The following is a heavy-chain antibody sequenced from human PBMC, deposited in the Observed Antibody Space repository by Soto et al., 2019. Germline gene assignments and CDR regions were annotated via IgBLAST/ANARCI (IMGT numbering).Heavy chain of an antibody. V-gene: IGHV3-30-3*01. J-gene: IGHJ6*02. CDR3: ARDRIASGLRAMDV. CDR2: ISYNGNNNE. CDR1: GFTFSSHA. Sequence: QVQLLESGGGVVQPGKSLRLSCAASGFTFSSHAMHWVRQAPGKGLEWVAVISYNGNNNEYYADSVKGRFTISRDNSKSTVYLQMNSLRGEDTAIYFCARDRIASGLRAMDVWGQGTPVIVSS. D-gene: IGHD6-13*01.